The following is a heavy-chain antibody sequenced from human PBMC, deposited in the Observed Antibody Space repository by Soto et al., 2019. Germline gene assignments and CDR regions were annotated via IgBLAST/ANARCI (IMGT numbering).Heavy chain of an antibody. CDR1: GFIFTGYA. CDR3: AKDGDLYSGHSDY. CDR2: LTSGGGT. Sequence: GGSLRLSCAASGFIFTGYAMSWVRQAPGKGLEWVSTLTSGGGTHYADSVKGRFTISRDSSKNTLYLQMNNLRAEDTAVYYCAKDGDLYSGHSDYWGQGTLVTVSS. J-gene: IGHJ4*02. V-gene: IGHV3-23*01. D-gene: IGHD5-12*01.